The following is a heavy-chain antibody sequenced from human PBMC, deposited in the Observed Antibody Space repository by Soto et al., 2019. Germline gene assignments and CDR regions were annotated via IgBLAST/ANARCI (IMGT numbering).Heavy chain of an antibody. CDR3: AAVGGDSVTFDY. Sequence: ASVKVSYKASGGTFSSYAISWVRQAPGQGLEWMGGIIPIFGTANYAQKFQGRVTITADESTSTAYMELSSLRSEDTAVYYCAAVGGDSVTFDYWGQGTLVTVSS. D-gene: IGHD2-21*02. J-gene: IGHJ4*02. V-gene: IGHV1-69*13. CDR2: IIPIFGTA. CDR1: GGTFSSYA.